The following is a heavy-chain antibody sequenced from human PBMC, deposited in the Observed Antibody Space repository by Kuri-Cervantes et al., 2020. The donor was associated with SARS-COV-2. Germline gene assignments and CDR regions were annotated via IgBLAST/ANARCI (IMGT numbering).Heavy chain of an antibody. D-gene: IGHD3-3*01. Sequence: GESLKISCAASGFTFSSYGMHWVRQAPGKGLEWVAVIWYDGSNKYYADSVKGRFTISRDNSKNTLYLQMNSLRAEDTAVYYCACGFLEWLSRRYYYGMDVWGQGTTVTVSS. V-gene: IGHV3-33*08. CDR3: ACGFLEWLSRRYYYGMDV. J-gene: IGHJ6*02. CDR2: IWYDGSNK. CDR1: GFTFSSYG.